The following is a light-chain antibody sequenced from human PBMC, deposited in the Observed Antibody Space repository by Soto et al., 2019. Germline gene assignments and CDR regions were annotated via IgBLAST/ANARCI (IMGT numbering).Light chain of an antibody. Sequence: EIVLTQSPGTLSLSPGERATLSCRASQSVSSTSLAWYQQKPGQAPRLLLYGASNRATGIPDRFSGSGYGTGFALRISRLEPEDFALDSCHPYNKWPRTFGGGTKVDIK. V-gene: IGKV3-20*01. CDR1: QSVSSTS. CDR2: GAS. J-gene: IGKJ4*01. CDR3: HPYNKWPRT.